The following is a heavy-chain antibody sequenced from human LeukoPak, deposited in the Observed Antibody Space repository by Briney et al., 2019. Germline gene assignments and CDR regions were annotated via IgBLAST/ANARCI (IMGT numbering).Heavy chain of an antibody. J-gene: IGHJ3*02. V-gene: IGHV4-59*11. CDR1: GGSIRSHF. CDR3: AREGRASDAFDI. CDR2: INYSGRT. Sequence: SETLSLTCRVSGGSIRSHFWSWIRQPPGKGLEWIGYINYSGRTNYNPSLKTRVTILVDTSKNQVSLKLSSVTAADTAVYYCAREGRASDAFDIWGQGTMVTVSS.